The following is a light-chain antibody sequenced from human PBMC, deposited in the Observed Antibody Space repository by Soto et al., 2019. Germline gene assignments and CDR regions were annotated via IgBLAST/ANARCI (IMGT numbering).Light chain of an antibody. J-gene: IGKJ1*01. CDR1: QSISSY. CDR2: AAY. CDR3: QQRYSTPRT. V-gene: IGKV1-39*01. Sequence: EIQMTQSPSSLSASVGDRFTITCVASQSISSYLNWYQQKLGKAPKLLIYAAYSLQSGVTSRFSGSGSGTDFTLTISSLQPEDFATYYCQQRYSTPRTLGQGTKVDIK.